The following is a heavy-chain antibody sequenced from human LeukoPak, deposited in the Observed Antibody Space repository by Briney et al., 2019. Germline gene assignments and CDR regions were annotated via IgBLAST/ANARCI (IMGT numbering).Heavy chain of an antibody. CDR3: AKHAAVGDYFDY. CDR2: ISGSGGST. V-gene: IGHV3-23*01. CDR1: GFTFSSYA. D-gene: IGHD1-26*01. J-gene: IGHJ4*02. Sequence: PGVSLRLSCAASGFTFSSYAMSWVRQAPGKGLDWVSGISGSGGSTYYADSVKGRFTISRDNSKNTLYLQMSSLRAEETAVYYCAKHAAVGDYFDYWGQGTLVAVSS.